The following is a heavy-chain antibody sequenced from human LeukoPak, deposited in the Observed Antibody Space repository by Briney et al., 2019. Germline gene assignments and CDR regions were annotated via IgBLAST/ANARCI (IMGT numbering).Heavy chain of an antibody. V-gene: IGHV3-15*01. Sequence: GGSLRLSCAASGFTFSNAWMSWVRQAPGKGLEWVGRIKSKTDGGTTDYAAPVKGRFTISRDDSKNTLYLQMNSLKTEDTAVYYCTTDRVGRLLWFGESSRDWGQGTLVTVSS. CDR1: GFTFSNAW. J-gene: IGHJ4*02. D-gene: IGHD3-10*01. CDR2: IKSKTDGGTT. CDR3: TTDRVGRLLWFGESSRD.